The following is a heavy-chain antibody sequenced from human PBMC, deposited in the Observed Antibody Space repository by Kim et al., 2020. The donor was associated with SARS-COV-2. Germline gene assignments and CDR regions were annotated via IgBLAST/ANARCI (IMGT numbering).Heavy chain of an antibody. J-gene: IGHJ6*02. D-gene: IGHD3-10*01. V-gene: IGHV4-39*07. CDR2: IYYSGST. CDR3: ARMYSYGSGSYPPFSGMDV. CDR1: GGSISSSSYY. Sequence: SETLSLTCTVSGGSISSSSYYWGWIRQAPGKGLEWIGSIYYSGSTYYKTSLKSRVSISVDTSKSQFSLKLSSVTAADTAVYYCARMYSYGSGSYPPFSGMDVWGQGTTVTVSS.